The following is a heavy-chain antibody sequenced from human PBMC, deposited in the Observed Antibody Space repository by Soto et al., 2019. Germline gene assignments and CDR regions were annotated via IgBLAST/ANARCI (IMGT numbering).Heavy chain of an antibody. CDR3: ARVIYYDYVWGSYRPNFDY. CDR2: INHSGST. V-gene: IGHV4-34*01. Sequence: QVQLQQWGAGLLKPSETLSLTCAVYGGSFSGYYWSWIRQPPGKGLEWIGEINHSGSTNYNPSLKSRVTISVDTSKNQFSLKPSSVTAADTAVYYCARVIYYDYVWGSYRPNFDYWGQGTLVTVSS. D-gene: IGHD3-16*02. J-gene: IGHJ4*02. CDR1: GGSFSGYY.